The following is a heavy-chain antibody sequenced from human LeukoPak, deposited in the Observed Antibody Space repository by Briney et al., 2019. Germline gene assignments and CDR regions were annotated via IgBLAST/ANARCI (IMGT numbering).Heavy chain of an antibody. J-gene: IGHJ6*02. D-gene: IGHD2-8*01. CDR3: ARVDNGGFGMDV. CDR1: GYTFTNHV. CDR2: INVGNANT. V-gene: IGHV1-3*01. Sequence: ASVKVSCKASGYTFTNHVIHWVRQAPGQRLEWMGWINVGNANTKYSQMFQGRVTITRDTSANTAYMELSSLRSEDTAVYYCARVDNGGFGMDVWGQGTTVTVSS.